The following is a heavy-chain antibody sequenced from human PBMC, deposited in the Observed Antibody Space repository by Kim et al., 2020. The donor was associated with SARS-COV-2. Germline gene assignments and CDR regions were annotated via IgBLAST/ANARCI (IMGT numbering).Heavy chain of an antibody. J-gene: IGHJ4*02. Sequence: SETLSLTCTVSGGSISSYYWSWIRQPPGKGLEWIGYIYYSGSTNYNPSLKSRVTISVDTSKNQFSLKLSSVTAADTAVYYCARHVLGGYDILTGYSNISPNFDYWGQGTLVTVSS. CDR1: GGSISSYY. V-gene: IGHV4-59*08. CDR2: IYYSGST. D-gene: IGHD3-9*01. CDR3: ARHVLGGYDILTGYSNISPNFDY.